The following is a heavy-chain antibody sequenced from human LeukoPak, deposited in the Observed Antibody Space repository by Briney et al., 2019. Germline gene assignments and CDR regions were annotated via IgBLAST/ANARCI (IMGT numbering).Heavy chain of an antibody. CDR3: EREERGQAIDY. D-gene: IGHD5-12*01. J-gene: IGHJ4*02. CDR1: GFTFSLYA. V-gene: IGHV3-64*01. Sequence: GGSLTLSCIASGFTFSLYAMHWVRQAPGKGLEYVSAITSSDGSTYYAHPVKGRFTISRDNSRNTLYLHMGSPRPEAGGVYYCEREERGQAIDYWGQGTLVTVSS. CDR2: ITSSDGST.